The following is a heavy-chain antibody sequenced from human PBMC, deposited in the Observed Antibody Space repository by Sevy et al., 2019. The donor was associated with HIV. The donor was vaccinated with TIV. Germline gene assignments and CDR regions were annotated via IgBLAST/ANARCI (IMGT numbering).Heavy chain of an antibody. CDR3: ATVGLRYYSGSSSYQGDWFDP. CDR1: GYTLTKLS. D-gene: IGHD2-15*01. J-gene: IGHJ5*02. Sequence: ASVKVSCKVSGYTLTKLSIHWVRQAPGKGLEWMGDFDPQDDEILYAQRFQGRLTMTEDKSTETAYMELSSLTSEDTAVYYCATVGLRYYSGSSSYQGDWFDPWGQGTLVTVSS. CDR2: FDPQDDEI. V-gene: IGHV1-24*01.